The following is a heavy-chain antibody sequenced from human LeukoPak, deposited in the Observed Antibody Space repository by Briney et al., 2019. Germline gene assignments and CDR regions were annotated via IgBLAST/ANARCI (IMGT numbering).Heavy chain of an antibody. D-gene: IGHD3-22*01. CDR2: IYYSGST. J-gene: IGHJ3*02. CDR3: ASFITDNDAFDI. V-gene: IGHV4-59*12. Sequence: SETLSLTRTVSGGSISSYYWSWIRQPPGKGLEWIGYIYYSGSTNYNPSLKSRVTISVDTSKNQFSLKLSSVTAADTAVYYCASFITDNDAFDIWGQGTVVTVSS. CDR1: GGSISSYY.